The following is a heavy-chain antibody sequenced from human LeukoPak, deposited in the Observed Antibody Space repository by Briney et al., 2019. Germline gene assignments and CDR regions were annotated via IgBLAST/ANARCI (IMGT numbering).Heavy chain of an antibody. J-gene: IGHJ4*02. V-gene: IGHV3-23*01. Sequence: GGTLRLSCAASGFTFNTYAMNWVRQAPGKGLEWVSVISVSGYSTYYADSVKSRFTISRDNAKNSLYLQMNSLRAEDTAVYYCARDLYPGYWGQGTLVTVSS. CDR2: ISVSGYST. CDR3: ARDLYPGY. D-gene: IGHD3-16*01. CDR1: GFTFNTYA.